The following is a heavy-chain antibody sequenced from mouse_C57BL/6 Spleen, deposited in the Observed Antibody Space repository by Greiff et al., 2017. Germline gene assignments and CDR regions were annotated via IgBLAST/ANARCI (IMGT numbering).Heavy chain of an antibody. CDR3: ARDGYDGCSRFAY. V-gene: IGHV7-1*01. CDR2: SRNKANDYTT. CDR1: GFTFNDFY. D-gene: IGHD2-3*01. Sequence: EVNVVESGGGLVQSGRSLRLSCATSGFTFNDFYMEWVRQAPGKGLAWIAASRNKANDYTTEYSASVKGRFIVSRDNSQSILYLQMNALIAEDTAIYYCARDGYDGCSRFAYWGQGTLVTVSA. J-gene: IGHJ3*01.